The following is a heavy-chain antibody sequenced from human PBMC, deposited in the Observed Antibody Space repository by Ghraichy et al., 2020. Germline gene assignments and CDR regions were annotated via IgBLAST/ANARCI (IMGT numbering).Heavy chain of an antibody. CDR3: AKDRGYYDSSGFDY. V-gene: IGHV3-23*01. CDR2: ISGSGGST. J-gene: IGHJ4*02. CDR1: GFTFSSYA. Sequence: GESLNISCAASGFTFSSYAMSWVRQAPGKGLEWVSAISGSGGSTYYADSVKGRFTISRDNSKNTLYLQMNSLRAEDTAVYYCAKDRGYYDSSGFDYWGQGTLVTVSS. D-gene: IGHD3-22*01.